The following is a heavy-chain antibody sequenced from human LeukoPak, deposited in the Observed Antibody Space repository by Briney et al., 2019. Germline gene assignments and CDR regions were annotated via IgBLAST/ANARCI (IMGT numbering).Heavy chain of an antibody. CDR2: IIPIVGIA. Sequence: SVKVSCKASGGTFSSYAISWVRQAPGQGLEWMGRIIPIVGIANYAQKFQGRVTITADKPTSTAYMELSSLRSEDTAVYYCAREFGTTGTTQRKTYYYYYGMDVWGQGTTVTVSS. D-gene: IGHD1-1*01. CDR1: GGTFSSYA. V-gene: IGHV1-69*04. J-gene: IGHJ6*02. CDR3: AREFGTTGTTQRKTYYYYYGMDV.